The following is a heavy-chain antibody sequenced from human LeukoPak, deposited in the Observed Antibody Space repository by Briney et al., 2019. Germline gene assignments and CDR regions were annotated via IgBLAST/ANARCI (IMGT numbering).Heavy chain of an antibody. CDR2: INHSGST. CDR3: ARGPLYYDYVWGSYRKRYDAFDI. CDR1: GGSFSGYY. V-gene: IGHV4-34*01. D-gene: IGHD3-16*02. Sequence: PSETLSLTCAFYGGSFSGYYWSWIRQPPGKGLEWIGEINHSGSTNYNPSLKSRVTISVDTSKNQFSLKLSSVTAADTAVYYCARGPLYYDYVWGSYRKRYDAFDIWGQGTMVTVSS. J-gene: IGHJ3*02.